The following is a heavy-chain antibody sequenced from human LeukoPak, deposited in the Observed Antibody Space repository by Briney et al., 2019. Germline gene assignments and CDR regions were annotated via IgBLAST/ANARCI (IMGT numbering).Heavy chain of an antibody. V-gene: IGHV4-38-2*01. CDR3: ARGWRTTVTSPTTY. Sequence: SETLSLTCAVSGYSIGSGYYWGGIRQPPGKGLEWIGSIHHSGTTYYNPSLKSRVTISVDTSKNQFSLNLTSVAAADTAVYYCARGWRTTVTSPTTYWGQGTLVTVSS. CDR1: GYSIGSGYY. CDR2: IHHSGTT. J-gene: IGHJ4*02. D-gene: IGHD4-11*01.